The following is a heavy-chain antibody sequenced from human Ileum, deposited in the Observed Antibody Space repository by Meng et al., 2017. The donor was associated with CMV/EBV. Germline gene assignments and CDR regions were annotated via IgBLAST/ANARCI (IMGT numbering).Heavy chain of an antibody. CDR3: ARSTKADCWEVLTY. Sequence: RWAPGWWKLSGPCVPPCAVYGESFSQYYWSGSRQTPGKGVGWIGGSYSDGTTNNDTSPKSRVRISEDTSKSKFSLKMTSVTAADTAVYYCARSTKADCWEVLTYWGQGTLVTVSS. CDR2: SYSDGTT. V-gene: IGHV4-34*01. CDR1: GESFSQYY. J-gene: IGHJ4*02. D-gene: IGHD2-21*02.